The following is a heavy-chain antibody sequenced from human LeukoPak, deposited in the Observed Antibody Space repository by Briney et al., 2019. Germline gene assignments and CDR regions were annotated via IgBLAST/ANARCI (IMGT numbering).Heavy chain of an antibody. CDR3: ASLDSGSYVFDY. CDR1: GGSISSSSYY. Sequence: SETLSLTCTVSGGSISSSSYYWVWIRQPPGKGLEWIGSIYYSGSTYYNPSLKSRVTISVDTSKNQFSLKLSSVTAADTAVYYCASLDSGSYVFDYWGQGTLVTVSS. D-gene: IGHD3-10*01. CDR2: IYYSGST. J-gene: IGHJ4*02. V-gene: IGHV4-39*01.